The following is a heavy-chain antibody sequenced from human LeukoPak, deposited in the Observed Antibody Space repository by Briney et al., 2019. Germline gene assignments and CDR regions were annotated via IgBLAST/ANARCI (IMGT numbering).Heavy chain of an antibody. Sequence: SVKVSCKASGGTFSSYAISWVRQAPGQGLEWMGWMNPNSGNTGYAQKFQGRVTITRNTSISTAYMELSSLRSEDTAVYYCARAPNHCTNGVCYTRRVDYWGQGTLVTVSS. CDR2: MNPNSGNT. CDR1: GGTFSSYA. J-gene: IGHJ4*02. V-gene: IGHV1-8*03. D-gene: IGHD2-8*01. CDR3: ARAPNHCTNGVCYTRRVDY.